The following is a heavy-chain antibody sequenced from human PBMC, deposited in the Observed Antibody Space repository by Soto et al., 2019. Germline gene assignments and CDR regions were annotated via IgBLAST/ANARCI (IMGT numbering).Heavy chain of an antibody. CDR3: APVPAASSYYNTDV. V-gene: IGHV3-23*01. Sequence: GGSLRLSCTASGFAFSSYAMNWVRQAPGRGLEWVSGIVDTGGRTFYADSVKGRFTISRDNAKNTLYLEMNSLRAEDTAIYYCAPVPAASSYYNTDVWGQGTTVTVSS. J-gene: IGHJ6*02. CDR1: GFAFSSYA. D-gene: IGHD2-2*01. CDR2: IVDTGGRT.